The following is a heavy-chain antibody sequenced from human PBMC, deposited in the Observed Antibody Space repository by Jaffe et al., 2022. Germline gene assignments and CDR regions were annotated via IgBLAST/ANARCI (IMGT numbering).Heavy chain of an antibody. CDR3: ASHRLREPPTYYYYYYMDV. CDR1: GGTFSSYA. Sequence: QVQLVQSGAEVKKPGSSVKVSCKASGGTFSSYAISWVRQAPGQGLEWMGGIIPIFGTANYAQKFQGRVTITADESTSTAYMELSSLRSEDTAVYYCASHRLREPPTYYYYYYMDVWGKGTTVTVSS. V-gene: IGHV1-69*01. D-gene: IGHD5-12*01. CDR2: IIPIFGTA. J-gene: IGHJ6*03.